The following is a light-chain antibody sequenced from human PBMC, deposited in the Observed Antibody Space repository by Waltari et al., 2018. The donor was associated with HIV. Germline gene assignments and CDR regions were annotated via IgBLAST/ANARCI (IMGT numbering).Light chain of an antibody. V-gene: IGKV2-28*01. J-gene: IGKJ1*01. Sequence: DIVMTQSPLSLPVTPGEPASISCRSSQSLLHSNGFNYLDWYLQKPGQSPQLLISLASNRASGVPDRFSGSGSGTDFTRKISRVEAEDVGVYYCMQALQTPRTFGQGTKVEIK. CDR3: MQALQTPRT. CDR2: LAS. CDR1: QSLLHSNGFNY.